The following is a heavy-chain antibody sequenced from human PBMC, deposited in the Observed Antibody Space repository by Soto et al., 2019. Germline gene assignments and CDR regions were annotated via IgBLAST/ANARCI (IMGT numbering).Heavy chain of an antibody. D-gene: IGHD6-6*01. J-gene: IGHJ4*02. Sequence: ESGGGVVQPGRSLRLSCAASGFTFSSYGMHWVRQAPGKGLEWVAVISYDGSNKYYADSVKGRFTISRDNSKNTLYLQMNSLRAEDTAVYYCAKWRGARRDNFFDYWGQGTLVTVSS. V-gene: IGHV3-30*18. CDR3: AKWRGARRDNFFDY. CDR1: GFTFSSYG. CDR2: ISYDGSNK.